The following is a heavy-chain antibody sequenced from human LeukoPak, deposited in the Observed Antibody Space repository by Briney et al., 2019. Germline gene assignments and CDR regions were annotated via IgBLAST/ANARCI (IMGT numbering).Heavy chain of an antibody. V-gene: IGHV3-48*04. CDR2: ISSSSSTI. Sequence: GGSLRLSCAASGFTFSSYSIDWVRQAPGKGLEWLSYISSSSSTIYYADSVKGRFTISRDNAKNSVYMQMNSLRAEDTAVYYCARVWSSGYTKDYWGQGTLVTVSS. J-gene: IGHJ4*02. D-gene: IGHD3-22*01. CDR3: ARVWSSGYTKDY. CDR1: GFTFSSYS.